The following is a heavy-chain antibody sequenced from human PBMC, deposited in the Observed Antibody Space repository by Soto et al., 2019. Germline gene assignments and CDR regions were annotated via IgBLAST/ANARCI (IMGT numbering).Heavy chain of an antibody. V-gene: IGHV3-33*01. J-gene: IGHJ4*02. Sequence: PGGSLRLSCASSCFTFMNYGIFWVRQAPGKGLEWVALIWYDGSNKYYADSVRGRFTISRDDSKNTLYLQMNSLRAEDTAVYHCARDLGTYPGSYFDYWGQGTLVTVSS. CDR3: ARDLGTYPGSYFDY. CDR2: IWYDGSNK. D-gene: IGHD2-15*01. CDR1: CFTFMNYG.